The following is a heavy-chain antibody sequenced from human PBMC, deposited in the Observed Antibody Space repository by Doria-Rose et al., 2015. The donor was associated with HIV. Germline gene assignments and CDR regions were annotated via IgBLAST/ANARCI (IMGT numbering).Heavy chain of an antibody. CDR1: GGSISSGDSF. Sequence: QVQLQESGPGLVWPSQTLSLTCTVSGGSISSGDSFWSWIRQPPGQCPEWIGYMSSSGTTYYYQSRMGRLTISLDASKNQFSLNLNSVTAADTAVYYCARARNYGFPHFFDFWGQGTLVTVSS. V-gene: IGHV4-30-4*01. J-gene: IGHJ4*02. CDR3: ARARNYGFPHFFDF. CDR2: MSSSGTT. D-gene: IGHD3-10*01.